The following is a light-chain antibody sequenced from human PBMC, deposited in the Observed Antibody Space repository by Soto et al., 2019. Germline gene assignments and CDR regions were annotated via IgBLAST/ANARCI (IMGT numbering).Light chain of an antibody. J-gene: IGLJ1*01. CDR3: SSYAGSNNYV. CDR2: EVS. CDR1: SSDVGGYNY. V-gene: IGLV2-8*01. Sequence: QSVLTQPPSASGSPGQSVTISCTGTSSDVGGYNYVSWYQQAPGKAPRLLIYEVSKRPSGVPDRFSGSKSGNTASLTVSGLQAEDEADFYCSSYAGSNNYVFGSGTKLTVL.